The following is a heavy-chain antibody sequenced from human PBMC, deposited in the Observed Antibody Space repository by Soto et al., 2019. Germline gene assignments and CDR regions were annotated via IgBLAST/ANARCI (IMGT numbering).Heavy chain of an antibody. J-gene: IGHJ4*02. CDR1: GFTFSSYW. CDR2: IKQDGSEK. CDR3: ARTHPMAARASIGAFDY. D-gene: IGHD6-6*01. V-gene: IGHV3-7*05. Sequence: GGSLRLSCAASGFTFSSYWMSWVRQAPGKGLEWVANIKQDGSEKYYVDSVKGRFTISRDNAKNSLYLQMNSLRAEDTAVYYCARTHPMAARASIGAFDYWGQGTLVTVSS.